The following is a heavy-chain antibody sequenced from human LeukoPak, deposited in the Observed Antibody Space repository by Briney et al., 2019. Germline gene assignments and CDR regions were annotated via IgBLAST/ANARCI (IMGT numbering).Heavy chain of an antibody. D-gene: IGHD3-22*01. J-gene: IGHJ4*02. V-gene: IGHV1-18*01. Sequence: SVKVSFKASGYTFTSYGISWVRQAPGQGLEWMGWISAYNGNTNYAQKLQGRVTMTIDTSTSTASMELRSLKSDDTAVYYFAKDPSGYHQCYFDYWGQGTLVTVSS. CDR2: ISAYNGNT. CDR1: GYTFTSYG. CDR3: AKDPSGYHQCYFDY.